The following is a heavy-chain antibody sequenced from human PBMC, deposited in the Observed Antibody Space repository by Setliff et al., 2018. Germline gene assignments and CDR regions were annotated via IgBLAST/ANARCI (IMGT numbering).Heavy chain of an antibody. V-gene: IGHV4-30-4*08. J-gene: IGHJ3*01. D-gene: IGHD1-26*01. Sequence: SETLSLTCTVSGDSISSGDYFWSWIRQPPGKGLEWIAYIYHSGSAYYNPSLKSRVTMSVDTSKNQFSLHLTSVTAADTSVYYCAREVGTSTSSDAFDVWGQGMMVTVSS. CDR1: GDSISSGDYF. CDR2: IYHSGSA. CDR3: AREVGTSTSSDAFDV.